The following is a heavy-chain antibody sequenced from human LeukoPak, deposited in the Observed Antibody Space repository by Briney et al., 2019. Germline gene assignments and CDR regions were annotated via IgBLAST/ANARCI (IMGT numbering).Heavy chain of an antibody. D-gene: IGHD6-19*01. CDR3: ARESLSSGSFDY. J-gene: IGHJ4*02. CDR2: ISYDGSNK. CDR1: GFTFSSYA. Sequence: GRSLRLSCAASGFTFSSYAMHWVRQAPGKGLEGVAVISYDGSNKYYADSVKGRFTISRDNSKNTLYLQMNSLRAEDTAVYYCARESLSSGSFDYWGQGTLVTVSS. V-gene: IGHV3-30-3*01.